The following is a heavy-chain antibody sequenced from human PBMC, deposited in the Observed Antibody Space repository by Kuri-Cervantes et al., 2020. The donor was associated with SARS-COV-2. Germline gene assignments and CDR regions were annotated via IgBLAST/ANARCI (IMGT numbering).Heavy chain of an antibody. V-gene: IGHV4-59*01. CDR3: ARDGTYSSSWRNWFDP. Sequence: GSLRLSCSVSGGSINTDSWAWIRQAPGKGLEWIGTIYYSGTTNYHPSLGSRVTISVDTSKNQFSLKLSSVTAADTAVYYCARDGTYSSSWRNWFDPWGQGTLVTVSS. D-gene: IGHD6-13*01. CDR1: GGSINTDS. J-gene: IGHJ5*02. CDR2: IYYSGTT.